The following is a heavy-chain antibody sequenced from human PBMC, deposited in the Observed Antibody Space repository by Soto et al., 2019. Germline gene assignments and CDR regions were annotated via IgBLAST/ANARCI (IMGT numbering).Heavy chain of an antibody. Sequence: QVQLQESGPGLVKPSQTLSLTCTVSGCSISSGGYYWSWIRQHPGKVLEWIGYIYYIGSTYYNPSLTSRLTISVDTSKNQSSLKLSSVTAADTAVYYCARGGRRSPGMDVWGQGTTVTVSS. CDR1: GCSISSGGYY. V-gene: IGHV4-31*03. CDR2: IYYIGST. J-gene: IGHJ6*02. CDR3: ARGGRRSPGMDV.